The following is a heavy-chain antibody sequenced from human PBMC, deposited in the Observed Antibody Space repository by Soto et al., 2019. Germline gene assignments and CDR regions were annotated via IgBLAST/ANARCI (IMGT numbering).Heavy chain of an antibody. D-gene: IGHD5-12*01. CDR2: MYNTGST. J-gene: IGHJ4*02. V-gene: IGHV4-59*01. CDR1: GGSISRYY. CDR3: ARSLGGGYDFPGHFDS. Sequence: SETLSLTCTVSGGSISRYYWSWIRQPPGKGLEWIGYMYNTGSTVYNPSFKSRVTISVDTSKNQFSLKLTSVTAADTAVYFCARSLGGGYDFPGHFDSWGQGLLVTVSS.